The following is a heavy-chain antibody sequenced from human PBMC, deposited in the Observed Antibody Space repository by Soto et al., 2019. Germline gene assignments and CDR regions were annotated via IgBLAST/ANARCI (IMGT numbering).Heavy chain of an antibody. Sequence: QVQLVQSGAEVKKPGASVKVSCKASGYSFTNYDINWVRQATGQGLERMGWVNPNAGSTGYAQHFQGRVHMTADSSISTAYMALSSLRSEATAVYSGARSSGGWYTATAYWGQGARVTVSS. CDR3: ARSSGGWYTATAY. J-gene: IGHJ1*01. CDR1: GYSFTNYD. D-gene: IGHD6-13*01. V-gene: IGHV1-8*01. CDR2: VNPNAGST.